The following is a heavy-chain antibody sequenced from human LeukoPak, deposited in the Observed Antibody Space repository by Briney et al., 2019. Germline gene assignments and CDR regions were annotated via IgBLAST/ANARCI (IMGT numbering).Heavy chain of an antibody. V-gene: IGHV3-23*01. Sequence: PGGSLRLSCAASGFTFSSYAMSWVRQAPGKGLEWVSAISGSGGSTYYADSVKGRFTISRDNSKNTLYLQMNSLRAEDTAVYYCAKGGGSATTSGTRYFDYWGQGTLVTVSS. CDR3: AKGGGSATTSGTRYFDY. CDR2: ISGSGGST. D-gene: IGHD3-10*01. J-gene: IGHJ4*02. CDR1: GFTFSSYA.